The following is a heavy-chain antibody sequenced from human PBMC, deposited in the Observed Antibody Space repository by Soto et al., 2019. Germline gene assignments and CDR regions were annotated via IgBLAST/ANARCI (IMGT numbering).Heavy chain of an antibody. Sequence: QVQLVESGGGVVQPGGSLSLSCATSGFTFTSFTMHWARQAPGKGLEWIAVMSYDGARTDYADAVKGRFTISRDTSKNTLYLQMNNLGPDDTAMYYCARDRPYGDPNWFDPWGQGTLVTVSS. CDR3: ARDRPYGDPNWFDP. D-gene: IGHD4-17*01. V-gene: IGHV3-30-3*01. CDR1: GFTFTSFT. CDR2: MSYDGART. J-gene: IGHJ5*02.